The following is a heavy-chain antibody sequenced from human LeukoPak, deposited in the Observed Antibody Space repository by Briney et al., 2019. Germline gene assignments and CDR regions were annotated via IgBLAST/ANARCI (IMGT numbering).Heavy chain of an antibody. CDR2: IDPSDSYT. Sequence: GESLKIYCKGSGYSFTSYWISWVRQMPGKGLEWMGRIDPSDSYTNYSPSFQGHVTISADKSISTAYLQWSSLKASDTAMYYCARRDSSSWYAIRDWGQGTLVTVSS. CDR3: ARRDSSSWYAIRD. D-gene: IGHD6-13*01. CDR1: GYSFTSYW. J-gene: IGHJ4*02. V-gene: IGHV5-10-1*01.